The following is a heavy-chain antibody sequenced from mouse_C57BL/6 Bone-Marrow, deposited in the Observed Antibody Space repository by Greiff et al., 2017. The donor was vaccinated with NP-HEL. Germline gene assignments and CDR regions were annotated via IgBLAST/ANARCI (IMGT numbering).Heavy chain of an antibody. CDR1: GYTFTSYW. CDR3: ASRISTMVTSDYAMDD. J-gene: IGHJ4*01. Sequence: VQLQQPGTELVKPGASVKLSCKASGYTFTSYWMHWVKQRPGQGLEWIGNINPSNGGTNYNEKFKSKATLTVDKSSSTAYMQLSSLTSEDSAVYYCASRISTMVTSDYAMDDWGKGTSVTVSS. V-gene: IGHV1-53*01. D-gene: IGHD2-2*01. CDR2: INPSNGGT.